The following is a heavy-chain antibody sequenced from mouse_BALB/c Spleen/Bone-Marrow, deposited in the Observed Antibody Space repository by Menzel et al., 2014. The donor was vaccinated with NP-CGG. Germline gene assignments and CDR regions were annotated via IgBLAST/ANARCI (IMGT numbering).Heavy chain of an antibody. CDR3: ARWEYYAMDY. D-gene: IGHD4-1*01. CDR2: IDPANGNT. CDR1: GFNIKDTY. V-gene: IGHV14-3*02. J-gene: IGHJ4*01. Sequence: DVQLQESGAELVKPGASVKLSCTASGFNIKDTYMHWVKQRPEQGLEWIGRIDPANGNTKYGPKFQGKATITADTSSNTAYLQLSSLTSEDTAVYYGARWEYYAMDYWGQGTSVTVSS.